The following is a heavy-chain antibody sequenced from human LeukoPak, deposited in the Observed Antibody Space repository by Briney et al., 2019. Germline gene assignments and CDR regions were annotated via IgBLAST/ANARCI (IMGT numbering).Heavy chain of an antibody. CDR1: GFTFSSYA. Sequence: PGGSLRLSCAASGFTFSSYAMHWVRQAPGKGLEYVSAISSNGGSTYYANSVKGRFTISRDNSKNTLYLQMNSLRAEDTAVYYCARLVRRLQRLNIGRDSDYATGYYLDSWGQGTLVTVSS. CDR2: ISSNGGST. V-gene: IGHV3-64*01. CDR3: ARLVRRLQRLNIGRDSDYATGYYLDS. D-gene: IGHD5-12*01. J-gene: IGHJ4*02.